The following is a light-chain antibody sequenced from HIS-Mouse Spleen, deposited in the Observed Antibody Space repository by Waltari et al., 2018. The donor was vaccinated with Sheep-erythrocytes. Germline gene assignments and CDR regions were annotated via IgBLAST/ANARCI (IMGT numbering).Light chain of an antibody. V-gene: IGKV4-1*01. CDR2: WSS. J-gene: IGKJ1*01. CDR1: QSVLYSSNNKNY. Sequence: DIVMTQSPDSLAVSLGERATINCKSSQSVLYSSNNKNYLAWYQQKPGQPPRLLIYWSSTRESGVPDRFSCSGSGTDFTLTIRSLQAEDVAVYYCQQYYSTPPTFGQGTKVEIK. CDR3: QQYYSTPPT.